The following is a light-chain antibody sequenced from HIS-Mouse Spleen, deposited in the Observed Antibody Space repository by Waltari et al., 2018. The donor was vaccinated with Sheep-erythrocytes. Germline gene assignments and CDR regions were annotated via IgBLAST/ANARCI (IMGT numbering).Light chain of an antibody. CDR2: EVS. CDR1: SSDVGGYNY. CDR3: SSYTSSSTWV. J-gene: IGLJ3*02. Sequence: QSALTQPPSASGSPGQSVTISCTGTSSDVGGYNYVSWYQQHPGKAPKLMIYEVSKRPSVVPDRFSGSKSGNTASLTISGLQAEDEADYYCSSYTSSSTWVFGGGTKLTVL. V-gene: IGLV2-8*01.